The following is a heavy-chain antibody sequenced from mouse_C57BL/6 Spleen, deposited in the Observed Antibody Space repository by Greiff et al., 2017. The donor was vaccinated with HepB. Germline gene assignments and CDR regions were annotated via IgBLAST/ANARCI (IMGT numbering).Heavy chain of an antibody. CDR3: AIEEYYYGSSYGWYFDV. J-gene: IGHJ1*03. CDR2: IHPSDSDT. Sequence: QVQLQQPGAELVKPGASVKVSCKASGYTFTSYWMHWVKQRPGQGLEWIGRIHPSDSDTNYNQKFKGKATLTVDKSSSTAYMQLSSLTSEDSAVYYCAIEEYYYGSSYGWYFDVWGTGTTVTVSS. CDR1: GYTFTSYW. D-gene: IGHD1-1*01. V-gene: IGHV1-74*01.